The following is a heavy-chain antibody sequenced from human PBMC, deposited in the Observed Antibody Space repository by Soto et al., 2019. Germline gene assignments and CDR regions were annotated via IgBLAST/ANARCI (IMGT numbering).Heavy chain of an antibody. CDR1: GFTFSSYA. Sequence: EVQLVESGGGLVQPGGSLRLSCAASGFTFSSYAMHWVRQAPGKGLEYVSVISGNGDSTYYANSVKGRFTISSDNSKNTLYLQMGSLRAEDMAVYYCARRGYGLYFDYWGQGTLVTVSS. D-gene: IGHD3-10*01. J-gene: IGHJ4*02. CDR3: ARRGYGLYFDY. V-gene: IGHV3-64*01. CDR2: ISGNGDST.